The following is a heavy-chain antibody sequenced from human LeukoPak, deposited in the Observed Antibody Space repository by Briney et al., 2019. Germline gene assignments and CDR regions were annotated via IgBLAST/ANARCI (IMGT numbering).Heavy chain of an antibody. Sequence: ASVKVSCTASGYSFTSYYVHWGRQAPGQVLEWMGWIKPNSGGRKYAQKFQGRVTVTRDTYMSTAFLEVRRLRSDDTAVYYCSTQRGSYLWGTDFDYWGQGTLVTVSS. CDR3: STQRGSYLWGTDFDY. CDR1: GYSFTSYY. V-gene: IGHV1-2*02. J-gene: IGHJ4*02. CDR2: IKPNSGGR. D-gene: IGHD3-16*01.